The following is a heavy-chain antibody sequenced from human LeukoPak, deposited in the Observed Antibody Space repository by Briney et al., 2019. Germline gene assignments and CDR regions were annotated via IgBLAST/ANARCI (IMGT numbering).Heavy chain of an antibody. V-gene: IGHV4-31*03. D-gene: IGHD6-19*01. Sequence: SETLSLTCTVSGGSISSGGYYWSWIRQHPGKGLEWIGYIYYSGSTYYNPSLKSRVTISVDTSKNQFSLKLSSVTAADTAVYYCARDPSIIGSGWHDYGNWFDPWGQGTLVTVSS. CDR3: ARDPSIIGSGWHDYGNWFDP. J-gene: IGHJ5*02. CDR2: IYYSGST. CDR1: GGSISSGGYY.